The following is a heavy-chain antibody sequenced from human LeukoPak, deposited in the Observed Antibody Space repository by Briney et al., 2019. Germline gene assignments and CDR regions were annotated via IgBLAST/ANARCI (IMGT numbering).Heavy chain of an antibody. Sequence: GGSLRLSCAASGFTFSNYWMSWVRQAPGKGLEWVANIKEDGSEEYYVDSVKGRFTISRDNAKNSLYLQMNSLRAEDTAVYYCVAVTTLFDYWGQGTLVTVSS. CDR2: IKEDGSEE. J-gene: IGHJ4*02. V-gene: IGHV3-7*01. CDR1: GFTFSNYW. D-gene: IGHD4-17*01. CDR3: VAVTTLFDY.